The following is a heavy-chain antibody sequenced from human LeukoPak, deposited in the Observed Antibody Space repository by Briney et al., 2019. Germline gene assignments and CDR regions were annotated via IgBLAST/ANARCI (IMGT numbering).Heavy chain of an antibody. J-gene: IGHJ3*01. CDR3: VKDLAAAGPEGAFDV. D-gene: IGHD6-13*01. Sequence: GGSLRLSCAASGFTFDDYGMSWVRQAPGKGLEWVSGISWNSGSIGYADSVKGRFTISRDNAKNSLNLQMNSLRAEDTALYYCVKDLAAAGPEGAFDVWGQGTMVTVSS. V-gene: IGHV3-9*01. CDR2: ISWNSGSI. CDR1: GFTFDDYG.